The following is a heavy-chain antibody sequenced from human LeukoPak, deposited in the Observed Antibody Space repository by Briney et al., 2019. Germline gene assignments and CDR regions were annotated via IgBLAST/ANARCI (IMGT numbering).Heavy chain of an antibody. CDR1: GFTFSRYW. J-gene: IGHJ6*02. CDR2: ISWNSGSI. CDR3: AKNTGAYYYYGIDV. V-gene: IGHV3-9*01. Sequence: PGGSLRLSCVGSGFTFSRYWLNWVRQAPGKGLEWVSGISWNSGSIDYADSVKGRFTISRDNAKKSLYLQMNSLRVEDTALYYCAKNTGAYYYYGIDVWGQGTTVTVSS.